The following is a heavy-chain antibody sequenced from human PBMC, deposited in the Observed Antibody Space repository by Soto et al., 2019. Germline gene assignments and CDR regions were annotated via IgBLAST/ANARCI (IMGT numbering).Heavy chain of an antibody. CDR1: GFTFSSYA. D-gene: IGHD3-10*01. Sequence: EVQLLESGGGLVQPGGSLRLSCAASGFTFSSYAMSWVRQAPGKGLEWVSAISGSGGSTYYADSVKGRFTISRDNSKNTLYLQMNSLRAEDTAVYYCAKGSAYYYGSGGYSPHYYYYMDVWGKGTTVTVSS. CDR3: AKGSAYYYGSGGYSPHYYYYMDV. V-gene: IGHV3-23*01. CDR2: ISGSGGST. J-gene: IGHJ6*03.